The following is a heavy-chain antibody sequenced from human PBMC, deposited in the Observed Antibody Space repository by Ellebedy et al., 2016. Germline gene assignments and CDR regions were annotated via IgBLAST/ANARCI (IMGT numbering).Heavy chain of an antibody. D-gene: IGHD3-3*02. CDR2: VSSTNSI. CDR3: ARDHLWAFDM. CDR1: GFSFSDNH. Sequence: GESLKISCTASGFSFSDNHINWVRQAPGKGLEWLSYVSSTNSIYYADSVKGRFTISRDNAKNSLYLQMNSLRVEDTAVYYCARDHLWAFDMWGQGTMVTVSS. J-gene: IGHJ3*02. V-gene: IGHV3-69-1*01.